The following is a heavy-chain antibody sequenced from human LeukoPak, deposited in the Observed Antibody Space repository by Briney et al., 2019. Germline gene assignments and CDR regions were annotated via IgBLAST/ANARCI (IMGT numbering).Heavy chain of an antibody. CDR1: GFTFSTYS. Sequence: GGSLRLSCAASGFTFSTYSMNWVRQAPGKGLEWVSYISSTSSTIYYADSVKGRFTISRDNAKKSLYLQMNSLRDEDTAVYYCAREKTTVNTVDYWGQGTLVTVSS. CDR3: AREKTTVNTVDY. V-gene: IGHV3-48*02. D-gene: IGHD4-17*01. CDR2: ISSTSSTI. J-gene: IGHJ4*02.